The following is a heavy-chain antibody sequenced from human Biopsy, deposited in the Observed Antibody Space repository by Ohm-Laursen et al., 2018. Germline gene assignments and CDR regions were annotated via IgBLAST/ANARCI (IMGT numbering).Heavy chain of an antibody. D-gene: IGHD2-8*01. CDR2: ISASGNHI. Sequence: SLRLSCAATGFTFSGFSMNWVRQAPGKGLEWVSSISASGNHIYYTDSVKGRFTVSRDNGKNSEYLQMNSLRVEDTAVYYFARDGEAKYCKHGVCPSDFWGQGTLVTVSS. CDR1: GFTFSGFS. CDR3: ARDGEAKYCKHGVCPSDF. V-gene: IGHV3-21*01. J-gene: IGHJ4*02.